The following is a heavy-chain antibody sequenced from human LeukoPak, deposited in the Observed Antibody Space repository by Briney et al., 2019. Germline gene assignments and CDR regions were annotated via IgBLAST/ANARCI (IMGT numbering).Heavy chain of an antibody. CDR2: IYTSGST. V-gene: IGHV4-61*02. CDR3: ARRGYYGSGSLTQDAFDI. D-gene: IGHD3-10*01. J-gene: IGHJ3*02. CDR1: GGSISSGSYY. Sequence: SETLSLTCTVSGGSISSGSYYWSWIRQPAGKGLEWIGRIYTSGSTNYNPSLKSRVTISVDTSKNQFSLKLSSVTAADTAVYYCARRGYYGSGSLTQDAFDIWGQGTMVTVSS.